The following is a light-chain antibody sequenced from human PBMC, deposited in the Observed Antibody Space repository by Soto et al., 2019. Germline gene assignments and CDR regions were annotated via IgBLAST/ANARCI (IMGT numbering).Light chain of an antibody. CDR3: AAWDDSLNGL. CDR2: RNN. CDR1: SSNIGSNT. V-gene: IGLV1-44*01. J-gene: IGLJ2*01. Sequence: QSVLTQPPSASGTPGQRVTISCSGSSSNIGSNTVNWYQQLPGTAPKLLIYRNNQRPSGVPDRFSGSKSGTSASLAISGRQSEDEADYYCAAWDDSLNGLFGGGTKVTVL.